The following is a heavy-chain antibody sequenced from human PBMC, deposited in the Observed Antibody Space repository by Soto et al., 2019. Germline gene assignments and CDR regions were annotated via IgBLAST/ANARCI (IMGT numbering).Heavy chain of an antibody. CDR3: ATVSDCGGDCYPMSYYYYYGMDV. D-gene: IGHD2-21*02. J-gene: IGHJ6*02. V-gene: IGHV1-24*01. CDR2: FDPEDGGT. Sequence: ASVKVSCKVSGYTLTELSMHWVRQAPGKGLEWMGGFDPEDGGTIYAQKFQGRVTMTEDTSTDTAYMELSSLRSEDTAVYYCATVSDCGGDCYPMSYYYYYGMDVWGQGTTVTVSS. CDR1: GYTLTELS.